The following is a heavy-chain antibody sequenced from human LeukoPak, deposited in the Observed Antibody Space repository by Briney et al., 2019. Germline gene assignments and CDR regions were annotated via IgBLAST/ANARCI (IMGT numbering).Heavy chain of an antibody. CDR2: IYSGGST. Sequence: GGSLRLSCAASGFTVSSNYMSWVRQAPGKGLEWVPVIYSGGSTYYADSVKGRFTISRDNSKNTLYLQMNSLRAEDTAVYYCAKNLIDYGSGSYGAYYYYMDVWGKGTTVTVSS. CDR1: GFTVSSNY. J-gene: IGHJ6*03. D-gene: IGHD3-10*01. CDR3: AKNLIDYGSGSYGAYYYYMDV. V-gene: IGHV3-53*01.